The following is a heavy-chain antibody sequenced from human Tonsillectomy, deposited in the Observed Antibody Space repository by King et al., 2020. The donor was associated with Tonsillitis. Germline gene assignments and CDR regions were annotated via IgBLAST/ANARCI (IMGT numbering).Heavy chain of an antibody. Sequence: QLQESGPGLVKPSQTLSLTCTVSGGSISSGTYYWSWIRQPAGKGLEWIGRIATSGSPNYNPSLKSRITMSVDTSKNQFSLRLSAVTAADTAVYYCAGYRVGITAFAFWGQGALVTVSS. CDR2: IATSGSP. CDR1: GGSISSGTYY. V-gene: IGHV4-61*02. CDR3: AGYRVGITAFAF. J-gene: IGHJ4*02. D-gene: IGHD1-26*01.